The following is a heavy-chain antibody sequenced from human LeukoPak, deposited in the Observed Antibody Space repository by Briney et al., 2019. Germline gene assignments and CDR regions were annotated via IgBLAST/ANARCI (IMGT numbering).Heavy chain of an antibody. J-gene: IGHJ4*02. CDR2: IKSKTDGGTT. CDR3: MAYYDSSGYSYLDY. Sequence: PGGSLRLSCAASGFTFSNAWMSWVRQAPGKGLEWVGRIKSKTDGGTTDYAAPVKGRFTISRDDSKNTLYLQMNSLKTEDTAVYYCMAYYDSSGYSYLDYWGQGTLVTVSS. CDR1: GFTFSNAW. D-gene: IGHD3-22*01. V-gene: IGHV3-15*01.